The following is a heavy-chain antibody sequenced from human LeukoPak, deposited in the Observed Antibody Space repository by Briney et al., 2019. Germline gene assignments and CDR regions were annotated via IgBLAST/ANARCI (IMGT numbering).Heavy chain of an antibody. Sequence: PGGSLRLSCAASGFTFSDYYMSWIRQAPGKGLEWVSYISSGGSTIYYADSVKGRFTISRDNAKNSLYLQMNSLRAEDTAVYYCAGKAGGYSSWFDPWGQGTLVTVSS. V-gene: IGHV3-11*01. CDR3: AGKAGGYSSWFDP. D-gene: IGHD3-22*01. J-gene: IGHJ5*02. CDR1: GFTFSDYY. CDR2: ISSGGSTI.